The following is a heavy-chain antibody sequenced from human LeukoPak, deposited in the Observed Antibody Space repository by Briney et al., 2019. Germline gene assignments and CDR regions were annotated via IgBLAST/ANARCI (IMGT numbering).Heavy chain of an antibody. Sequence: ASVKVSCKASGYTFTGYYMHWVRQAPGQGLEWMGWINPNSGGTNYAQKFQGWVTMTRDTSISTAYMELSRLRSDDTAVYYCARVGYCSSTSCYGMDDYGMDVWGQGTTVTVSS. V-gene: IGHV1-2*04. D-gene: IGHD2-2*03. J-gene: IGHJ6*02. CDR3: ARVGYCSSTSCYGMDDYGMDV. CDR1: GYTFTGYY. CDR2: INPNSGGT.